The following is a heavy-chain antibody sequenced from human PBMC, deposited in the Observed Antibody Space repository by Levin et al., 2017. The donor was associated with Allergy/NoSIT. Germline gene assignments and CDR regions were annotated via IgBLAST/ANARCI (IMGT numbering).Heavy chain of an antibody. V-gene: IGHV3-74*01. CDR2: INSDGSST. CDR1: GFTFSSYW. CDR3: TRARIEHDFWSSYYIYAFDI. D-gene: IGHD3-3*01. Sequence: HGESLKISCAASGFTFSSYWMHWVRQAPGKGLVWVSRINSDGSSTTYADSVKGRFTISRDNAKNTLYLQMNSLRAEDTAVYYCTRARIEHDFWSSYYIYAFDIWGQGTMVTVSS. J-gene: IGHJ3*02.